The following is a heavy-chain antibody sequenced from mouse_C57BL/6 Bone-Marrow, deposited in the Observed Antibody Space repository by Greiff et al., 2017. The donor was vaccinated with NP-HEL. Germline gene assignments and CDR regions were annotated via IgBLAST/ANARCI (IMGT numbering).Heavy chain of an antibody. V-gene: IGHV1-64*01. CDR2: IHPNSGST. CDR1: GYTYTSYW. Sequence: QVQLQQPGAELVKPGASVKLSCKASGYTYTSYWMHWVKQRPGQGLEWIGMIHPNSGSTNYNEKFKSKATLTVDKSSSTSYMQLSSLTSEYSAVYYCARFHYGNFAWFAYWGQGTLVTVSA. J-gene: IGHJ3*01. CDR3: ARFHYGNFAWFAY. D-gene: IGHD2-1*01.